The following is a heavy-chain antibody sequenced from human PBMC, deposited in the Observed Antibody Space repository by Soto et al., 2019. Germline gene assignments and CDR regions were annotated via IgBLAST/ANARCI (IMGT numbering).Heavy chain of an antibody. CDR2: IKQDGSEK. J-gene: IGHJ5*02. V-gene: IGHV3-7*05. Sequence: GGSLRLSCAASGFTFSSYWVSWVRQAPGKGLEWVANIKQDGSEKYYVDSVKGRFTISRDNAKNSLYLQMNSLRAEDTAVYYCAREPPPAGGYNWFDPWGQGTLVTVSS. CDR1: GFTFSSYW. CDR3: AREPPPAGGYNWFDP. D-gene: IGHD6-13*01.